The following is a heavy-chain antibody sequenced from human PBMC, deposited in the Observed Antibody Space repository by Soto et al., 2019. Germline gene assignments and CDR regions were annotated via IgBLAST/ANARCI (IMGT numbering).Heavy chain of an antibody. Sequence: PRGSLVLCCASSGFTFSIYSMNWVRQAPGKGLDWVSYISSSSSTIYYADSVKGRFTISRDNAKNSLYLQMNSLRDEDTAVYYCARNGDGYNYYFDYWGQGTMVTVSS. D-gene: IGHD5-12*01. CDR1: GFTFSIYS. J-gene: IGHJ4*02. CDR2: ISSSSSTI. V-gene: IGHV3-48*02. CDR3: ARNGDGYNYYFDY.